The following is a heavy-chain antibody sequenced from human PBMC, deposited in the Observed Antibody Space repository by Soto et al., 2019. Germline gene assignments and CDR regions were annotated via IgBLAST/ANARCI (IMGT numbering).Heavy chain of an antibody. CDR3: ASSVTVLRFLEWLPRPFDY. V-gene: IGHV3-21*01. D-gene: IGHD3-3*01. CDR1: GFTFSSYS. CDR2: ISSSSSYI. J-gene: IGHJ4*02. Sequence: EVRLVESGGGLVKPGGSLRLSCAASGFTFSSYSMNWVRQAPGKGLEWVSSISSSSSYIYYADSVKGRFTISRDNAKNSLYLQMNSLRSEDTAVYYCASSVTVLRFLEWLPRPFDYWGQGTLVTVSS.